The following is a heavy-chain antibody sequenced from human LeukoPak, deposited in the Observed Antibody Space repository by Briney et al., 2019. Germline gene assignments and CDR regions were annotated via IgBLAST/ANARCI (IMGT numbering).Heavy chain of an antibody. CDR1: GGSVSDYY. CDR3: AQYSSGLTHAFDI. J-gene: IGHJ3*02. D-gene: IGHD6-19*01. CDR2: IYHTGST. Sequence: SETLSLTCTISGGSVSDYYWSWIRQSPGKGLEWIGYIYHTGSTSYSPSLKSRVTISADTSQNQFSLKLSSVTAADTAVYYCAQYSSGLTHAFDIWGQGTMVTVSS. V-gene: IGHV4-59*02.